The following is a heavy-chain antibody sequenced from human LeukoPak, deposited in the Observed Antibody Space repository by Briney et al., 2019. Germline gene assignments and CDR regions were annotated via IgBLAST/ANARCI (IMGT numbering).Heavy chain of an antibody. CDR2: IRSKANSYAT. J-gene: IGHJ4*02. D-gene: IGHD2-8*01. V-gene: IGHV3-73*01. CDR3: TSGCTNGVCCNDY. CDR1: GFTFSGSA. Sequence: GGSLRLSCAASGFTFSGSAMHWVRQASGKGLEWVGRIRSKANSYATAYAASVKGRFTISRDDSKNTAYLQMNSLKTEDTAVYYCTSGCTNGVCCNDYWGQGTLVTVSS.